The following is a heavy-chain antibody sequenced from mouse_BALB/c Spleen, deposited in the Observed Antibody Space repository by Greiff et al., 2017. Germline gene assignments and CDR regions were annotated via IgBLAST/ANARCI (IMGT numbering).Heavy chain of an antibody. CDR2: ISTYYGDA. CDR1: GYTFTDYA. J-gene: IGHJ2*01. D-gene: IGHD2-1*01. CDR3: ARSGNYGGYYFDY. Sequence: VKLVESGAELVRPGVSVKISCKGSGYTFTDYAMHWVKQSHAKSLEWIGVISTYYGDASYNQKFKGKATMTVDKSSSTAYMELARLTSEDSAIYYCARSGNYGGYYFDYWGQGTTLTVSS. V-gene: IGHV1S137*01.